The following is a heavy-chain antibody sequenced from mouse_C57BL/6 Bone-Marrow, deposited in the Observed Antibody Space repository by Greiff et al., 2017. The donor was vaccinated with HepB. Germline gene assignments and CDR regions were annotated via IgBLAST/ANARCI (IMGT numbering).Heavy chain of an antibody. CDR2: IYPGDGDT. Sequence: QVQLQQSGPELVKPGASVKISCKASGYAFSSSWMNWVKQRPGKGLEWIGRIYPGDGDTNYNGKFKGKATLTADKSSSTAYMQLSSLTSEDSAVYFCARELLRHYYAMDYWGQGTSVTVSS. J-gene: IGHJ4*01. D-gene: IGHD1-2*01. CDR1: GYAFSSSW. V-gene: IGHV1-82*01. CDR3: ARELLRHYYAMDY.